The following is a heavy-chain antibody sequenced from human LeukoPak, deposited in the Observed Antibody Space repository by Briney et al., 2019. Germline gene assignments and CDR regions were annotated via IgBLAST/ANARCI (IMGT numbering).Heavy chain of an antibody. CDR2: IYPGDSDT. Sequence: GESLKISCKGSGYSLSSYWIGWVRQMPGKGLLWMGIIYPGDSDTRYSPSFQGQVTISADKSISTAYLQWSSLKASDTAMYYCATYGDLDAFDIWGQGTMVTVSS. CDR1: GYSLSSYW. CDR3: ATYGDLDAFDI. V-gene: IGHV5-51*01. D-gene: IGHD4-17*01. J-gene: IGHJ3*02.